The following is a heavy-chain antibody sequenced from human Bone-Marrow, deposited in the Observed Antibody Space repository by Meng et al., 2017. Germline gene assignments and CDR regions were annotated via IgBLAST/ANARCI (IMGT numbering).Heavy chain of an antibody. CDR1: GGSISPYY. D-gene: IGHD2-8*01. J-gene: IGHJ4*02. CDR2: IHNSGST. CDR3: AREWSSFDY. V-gene: IGHV4-59*12. Sequence: SETLSLTCTVSGGSISPYYWSWIRQPPGKGLEWIGYIHNSGSTSYSPSLMSQVTILVDTSKNQLSLKMRSVTAADTAVYYCAREWSSFDYWGQGSLVTVSS.